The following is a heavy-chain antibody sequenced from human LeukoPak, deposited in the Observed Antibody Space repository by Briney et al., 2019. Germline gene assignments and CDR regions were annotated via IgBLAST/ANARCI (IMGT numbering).Heavy chain of an antibody. V-gene: IGHV4-59*12. J-gene: IGHJ6*03. CDR1: GGSISSYY. CDR2: IYYSGST. CDR3: ARKHYYYYFMDV. Sequence: SETLSLTCTVSGGSISSYYWSWIRQPPGKGLEWIGGIYYSGSTDYNPSLKSRVTISVDTSNNQFSLKVSSVTAADTAVYYCARKHYYYYFMDVWGKGTTVTVSS.